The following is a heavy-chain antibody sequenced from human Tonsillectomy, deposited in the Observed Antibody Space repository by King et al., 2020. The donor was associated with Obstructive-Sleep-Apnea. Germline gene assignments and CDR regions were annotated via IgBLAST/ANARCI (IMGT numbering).Heavy chain of an antibody. J-gene: IGHJ5*02. Sequence: VQLVESGGGLVQPGGSLRLYCAAAGFTFSTYTMHWVRQSPGKGLEYGPTISRNGGSIYYANSVKGRFTISRDNSKNTLYLQMCSLRAEDMAVYYCARSPTGVVGWFDPWGQGTLVTVSS. CDR1: GFTFSTYT. CDR2: ISRNGGSI. D-gene: IGHD2-21*01. CDR3: ARSPTGVVGWFDP. V-gene: IGHV3-64*01.